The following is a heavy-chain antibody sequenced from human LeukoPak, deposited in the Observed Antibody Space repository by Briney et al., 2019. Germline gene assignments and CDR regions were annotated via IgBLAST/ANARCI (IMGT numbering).Heavy chain of an antibody. D-gene: IGHD6-19*01. CDR3: ARVASYDNGWYFDY. J-gene: IGHJ4*02. CDR1: GYTFTGYY. V-gene: IGHV1-2*06. CDR2: INPNSGGA. Sequence: GASVKVSCKASGYTFTGYYMHWVGQAPGQGLEWMGRINPNSGGANYAQRFQGRLTMTRDTSISTTYMELSRLRSADTAVYYCARVASYDNGWYFDYWGQGTLVTVSS.